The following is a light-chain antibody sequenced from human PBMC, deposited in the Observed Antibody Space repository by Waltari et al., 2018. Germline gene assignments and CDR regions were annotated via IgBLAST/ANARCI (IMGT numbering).Light chain of an antibody. V-gene: IGLV1-40*01. CDR1: SSNMGAHD. J-gene: IGLJ2*01. Sequence: QSVLTQPPSVSGAPGQRVTISCTGSSSNMGAHDVNWYQQLPGTAPKLLIFGNRYRPPVVPDRCSVSKAGPSAARAIRGRQPEDEAYYYCQCYDDILSGSVVGGGTKVTVL. CDR2: GNR. CDR3: QCYDDILSGSV.